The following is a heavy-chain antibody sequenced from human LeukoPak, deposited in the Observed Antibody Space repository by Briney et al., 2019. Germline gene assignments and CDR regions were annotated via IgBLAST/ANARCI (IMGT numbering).Heavy chain of an antibody. Sequence: SVKVSCKASGYTFTSYAMNWVRQAPGQGLEWMGGIIPIFGTANYAQKFQGRVTITADESTSTAYMELSSLRSEDTAVYYCARGSEMATINYFDYWGQGTLVTVSS. J-gene: IGHJ4*02. CDR1: GYTFTSYA. CDR3: ARGSEMATINYFDY. CDR2: IIPIFGTA. D-gene: IGHD5-24*01. V-gene: IGHV1-69*13.